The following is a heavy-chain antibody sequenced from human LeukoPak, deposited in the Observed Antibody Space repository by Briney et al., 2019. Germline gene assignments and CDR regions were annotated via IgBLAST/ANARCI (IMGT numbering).Heavy chain of an antibody. D-gene: IGHD6-13*01. CDR3: ARVSGYSSSWYPFDY. CDR1: GFTFDDYG. J-gene: IGHJ4*02. V-gene: IGHV3-20*04. CDR2: INWNGGST. Sequence: GGSLRLSCAASGFTFDDYGMSWVRQAPGKGLEWVSGINWNGGSTGYADSVKGRFTISRDNAKNSLYLQMSSLRAEDTALYYCARVSGYSSSWYPFDYWGQGTLVTVSS.